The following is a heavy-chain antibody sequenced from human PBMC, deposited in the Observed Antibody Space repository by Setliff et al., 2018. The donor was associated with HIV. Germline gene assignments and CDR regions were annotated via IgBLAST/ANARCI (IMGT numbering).Heavy chain of an antibody. CDR3: ARGKTWLRFLDY. J-gene: IGHJ4*02. V-gene: IGHV1-18*01. CDR1: GYTSNNYG. Sequence: ASVKVSCKASGYTSNNYGISWVRQAPGQGLEWMGWINTHSGYTNYAQNAQGRVTVTMDTSTGTAYMELRSLKSDDTAVYYCARGKTWLRFLDYWGQGTLVTVSS. CDR2: INTHSGYT. D-gene: IGHD5-12*01.